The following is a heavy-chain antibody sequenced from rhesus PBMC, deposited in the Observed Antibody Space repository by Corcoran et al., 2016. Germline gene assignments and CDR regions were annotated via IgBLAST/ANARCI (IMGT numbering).Heavy chain of an antibody. V-gene: IGHV4-80*01. D-gene: IGHD4-29*01. Sequence: QVQLQESGPGLVKPSETLSLTCAVSGASISLYWWSWIRHPPGKGLEWIGEINGNSGSTYYNPSLKSRVTISKDASKNQFSLKLSAVTAADTAVYYCARVLPVTVAVDYWGQGVLVTVSS. CDR2: INGNSGST. J-gene: IGHJ4*01. CDR3: ARVLPVTVAVDY. CDR1: GASISLYW.